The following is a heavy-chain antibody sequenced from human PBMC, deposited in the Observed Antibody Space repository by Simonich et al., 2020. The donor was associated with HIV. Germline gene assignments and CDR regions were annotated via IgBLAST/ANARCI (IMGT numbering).Heavy chain of an antibody. CDR1: GGSFSGYY. D-gene: IGHD1-26*01. J-gene: IGHJ1*01. CDR3: ARLTASGLGEYFQH. Sequence: QVQLQQWGAGLLPPSETLSLTCAVYGGSFSGYYWSWIRQPPGKGLEWSGEINHRGSTNDNPSLKSRVTISVDTSKNQFSLKLSSVTAADTAVYYCARLTASGLGEYFQHWGQGTLVTVSS. V-gene: IGHV4-34*01. CDR2: INHRGST.